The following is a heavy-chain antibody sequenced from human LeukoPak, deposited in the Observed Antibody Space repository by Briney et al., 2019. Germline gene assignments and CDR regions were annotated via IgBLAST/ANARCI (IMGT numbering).Heavy chain of an antibody. V-gene: IGHV4-59*01. CDR3: ARERGRLAGSMDV. CDR1: GGSIDGYY. D-gene: IGHD3-16*01. Sequence: SETLSLTCSVSGGSIDGYYWSWIRQSPETGLEWIGNVYSSGSTDYSPSFTGRVIISIDRSNKQFSLGLNSVGAADTAVYFCARERGRLAGSMDVWGLGTTVTVSS. CDR2: VYSSGST. J-gene: IGHJ6*02.